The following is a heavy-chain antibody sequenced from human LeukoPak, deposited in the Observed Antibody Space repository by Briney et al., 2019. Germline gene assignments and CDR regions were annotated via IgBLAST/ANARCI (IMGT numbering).Heavy chain of an antibody. CDR3: ADYYASGSYPP. CDR2: ILSKTSGGTT. D-gene: IGHD3-10*01. J-gene: IGHJ5*02. V-gene: IGHV3-15*07. CDR1: GFSFSNAW. Sequence: GGSLRLSCAASGFSFSNAWMNWVRQAPGKGLEWVGRILSKTSGGTTDFATPVKGRFTISRDDSKNMLYLHMNSLQIEDTAVYYCADYYASGSYPPWGQGTLVTVSS.